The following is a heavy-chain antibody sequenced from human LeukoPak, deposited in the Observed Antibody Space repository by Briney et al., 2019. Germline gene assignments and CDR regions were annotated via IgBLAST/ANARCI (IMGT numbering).Heavy chain of an antibody. J-gene: IGHJ4*02. Sequence: PGGSLRLSCAASGFTFSSYWMSWVRQAPGKGLEWVANIKQDGSEKYYVDSVKGRFTISRDNAKNSLYLQMNSPRAEDTAVYYWARAVVAATLYYFDYWGQGTLVTVSS. CDR2: IKQDGSEK. CDR1: GFTFSSYW. D-gene: IGHD2-15*01. CDR3: ARAVVAATLYYFDY. V-gene: IGHV3-7*04.